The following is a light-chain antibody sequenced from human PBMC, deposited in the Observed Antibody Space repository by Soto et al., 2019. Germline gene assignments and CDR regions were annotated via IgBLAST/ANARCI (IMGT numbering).Light chain of an antibody. CDR1: QSVFSN. CDR3: QQYNNWPLT. Sequence: EKVMTQAPVTLSVSPGERATLSCRASQSVFSNLAWYQQKPGQAPRLLIYEASTRATGIPARFSGSGSGTEFTLTISSLQAEDFAVYYCQQYNNWPLTFGGGNKVEIK. V-gene: IGKV3-15*01. J-gene: IGKJ4*01. CDR2: EAS.